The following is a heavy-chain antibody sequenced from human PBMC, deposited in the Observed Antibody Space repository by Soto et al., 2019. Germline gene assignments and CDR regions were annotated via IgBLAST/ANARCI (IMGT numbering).Heavy chain of an antibody. V-gene: IGHV4-59*11. CDR3: ARGKSNYYGYYFDY. J-gene: IGHJ4*02. CDR2: IYNSGSN. Sequence: PSETLSLTCTVSGGSISSHYWSWIWQPPGKGLAWIGYIYNSGSNKYNPSLKSRVTISVDTSKNHFSLKVSPVTAADTAVYYCARGKSNYYGYYFDYWGQGTLVTVSS. D-gene: IGHD3-10*01. CDR1: GGSISSHY.